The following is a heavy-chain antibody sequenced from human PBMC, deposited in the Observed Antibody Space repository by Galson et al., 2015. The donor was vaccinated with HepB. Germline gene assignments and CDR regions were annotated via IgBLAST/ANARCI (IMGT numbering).Heavy chain of an antibody. CDR2: ISAYNGNT. D-gene: IGHD3-10*01. Sequence: SVKVSCKASGYTFTSYGISWVRQPPRQGLEWMGWISAYNGNTNYAQKLQGRVTMTTDTSTNTAYMELRSLRSDDTAVYYCARVPVYYYGSGSNWFDPWGQGTLVTVSS. CDR3: ARVPVYYYGSGSNWFDP. CDR1: GYTFTSYG. V-gene: IGHV1-18*01. J-gene: IGHJ5*02.